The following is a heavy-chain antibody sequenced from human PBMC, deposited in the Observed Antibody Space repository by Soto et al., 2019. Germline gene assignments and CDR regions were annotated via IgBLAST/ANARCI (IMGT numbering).Heavy chain of an antibody. CDR3: AKXLGPLKLLNYVFYGLDV. CDR2: IESGGTA. Sequence: GGSLRLSCNASGFTVSSSYMSWVRQAPGMGLEWVAVIESGGTAHYADSVKGRFTISRDNPNNIIYLQLHTLRAEDTAVYYCAKXLGPLKLLNYVFYGLDVWGPGTTVTVSS. J-gene: IGHJ6*02. D-gene: IGHD2-21*02. V-gene: IGHV3-53*01. CDR1: GFTVSSSY.